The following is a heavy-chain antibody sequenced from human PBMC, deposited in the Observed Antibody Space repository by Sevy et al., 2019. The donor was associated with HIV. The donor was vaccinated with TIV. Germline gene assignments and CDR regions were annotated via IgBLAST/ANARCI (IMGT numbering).Heavy chain of an antibody. CDR2: VNSDGSST. D-gene: IGHD6-13*01. J-gene: IGHJ4*02. CDR1: GFTFSSYW. Sequence: GGSLRLSCATSGFTFSSYWMHWVRQAPGKGLVWVSRVNSDGSSTTYADSVKGRFTISRDNAKNTLSLQMNSLRAEDTAGYYCVAANSWEDYWGQGTLVTVSS. V-gene: IGHV3-74*01. CDR3: VAANSWEDY.